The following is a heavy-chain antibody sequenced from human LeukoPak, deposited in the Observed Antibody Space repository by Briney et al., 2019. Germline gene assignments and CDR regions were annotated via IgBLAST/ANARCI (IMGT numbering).Heavy chain of an antibody. CDR2: IRQDGNET. CDR1: GFNFNNYA. CDR3: TRDSPERLFAFDI. Sequence: PGGSLRLSCAVSGFNFNNYAMSWVRQAPGKGLEWVANIRQDGNETYYVDSVKGRFTISRDNAKNSLYLQMNSLRAEDTAVYFCTRDSPERLFAFDIWGQGTMVSVSS. D-gene: IGHD1-1*01. V-gene: IGHV3-7*01. J-gene: IGHJ3*02.